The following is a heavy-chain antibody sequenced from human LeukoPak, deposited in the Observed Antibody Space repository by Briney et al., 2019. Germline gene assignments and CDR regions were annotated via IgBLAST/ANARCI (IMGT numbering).Heavy chain of an antibody. D-gene: IGHD3-10*01. CDR1: GYTFTRYG. V-gene: IGHV1-18*01. Sequence: ASVKVSCKASGYTFTRYGIIWVRQAPGQGLEWMGWINTYSGTTKYAQKFQGRVTMTTDTSTSTADMELRSLRSDDAAVYYCARGLLWFGELGSWFDPWGQGTPVTVSS. CDR2: INTYSGTT. J-gene: IGHJ5*02. CDR3: ARGLLWFGELGSWFDP.